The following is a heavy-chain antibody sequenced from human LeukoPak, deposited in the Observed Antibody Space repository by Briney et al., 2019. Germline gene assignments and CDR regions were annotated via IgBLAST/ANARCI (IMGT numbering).Heavy chain of an antibody. D-gene: IGHD5-12*01. CDR1: GYSFTTYW. CDR3: ARGRSGYDFDY. CDR2: IYPGDSDT. Sequence: GESLKISCKGSGYSFTTYWIGWVRQMPGKGLEWMGTIYPGDSDTRYSPSFQGQVNISVDKSISTAYLQWSSLKASDTAMYYCARGRSGYDFDYWGQGTLVTVSS. V-gene: IGHV5-51*01. J-gene: IGHJ4*02.